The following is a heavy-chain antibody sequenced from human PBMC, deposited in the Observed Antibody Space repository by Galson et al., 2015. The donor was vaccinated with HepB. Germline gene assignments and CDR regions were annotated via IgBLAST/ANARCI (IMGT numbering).Heavy chain of an antibody. D-gene: IGHD6-13*01. V-gene: IGHV3-73*01. CDR1: GFTFSGSA. J-gene: IGHJ4*02. Sequence: SLRLSCAASGFTFSGSAMHWVRQASGKGLEWVGRIRSKANSYATAYAASVKGRFTISRDDSKNTAYLQMNSLKTEDTAVYYCTRQQQLVDYWGQGTLVTVSS. CDR3: TRQQQLVDY. CDR2: IRSKANSYAT.